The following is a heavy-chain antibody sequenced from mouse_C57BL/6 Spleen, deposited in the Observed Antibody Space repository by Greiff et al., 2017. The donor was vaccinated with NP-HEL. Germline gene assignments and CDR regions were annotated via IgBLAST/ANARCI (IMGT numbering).Heavy chain of an antibody. J-gene: IGHJ4*01. V-gene: IGHV1-82*01. CDR3: ARFYSNSPYAMDY. Sequence: VQLQQSGPELVKPWASVKISCKASGYAFSSSWMNWVKQRPGKGLEWIGRIYPGDGDTNYNGKFKGKATLTADKSSSTAYKQLSSLTSEDAAVYFCARFYSNSPYAMDYWGQGTSVTVSS. D-gene: IGHD2-5*01. CDR2: IYPGDGDT. CDR1: GYAFSSSW.